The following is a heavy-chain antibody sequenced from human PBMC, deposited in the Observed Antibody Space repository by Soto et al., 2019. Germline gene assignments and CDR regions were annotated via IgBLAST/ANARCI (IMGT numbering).Heavy chain of an antibody. J-gene: IGHJ4*02. CDR2: INSGSSTI. D-gene: IGHD5-12*01. CDR3: VRDRGYTGYDLEY. V-gene: IGHV3-48*02. Sequence: EVQLVESGGGLVQPGGSLRLSCAASGFTFRSYAMNWVRQAPGTGLEWVSYINSGSSTIYYADSAKGRFSISRDNAKNSLYLQMNSLRDEDTAVYFCVRDRGYTGYDLEYWGQGALVTVSS. CDR1: GFTFRSYA.